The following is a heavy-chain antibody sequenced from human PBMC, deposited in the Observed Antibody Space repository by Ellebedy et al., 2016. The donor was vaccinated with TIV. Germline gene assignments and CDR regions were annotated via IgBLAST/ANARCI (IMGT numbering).Heavy chain of an antibody. J-gene: IGHJ6*02. CDR3: AKDREAVRGIVWPEGMDV. CDR1: GFTFSHHW. V-gene: IGHV3-21*01. D-gene: IGHD3-10*01. Sequence: GGSLRLXXSASGFTFSHHWMHWVRQAPGKGLEWVSSISSSSSYIYYADSVRGRFTISRDNSKNTFYLQMNSLRPEDTAVYYCAKDREAVRGIVWPEGMDVWGPGTTVTVSS. CDR2: ISSSSSYI.